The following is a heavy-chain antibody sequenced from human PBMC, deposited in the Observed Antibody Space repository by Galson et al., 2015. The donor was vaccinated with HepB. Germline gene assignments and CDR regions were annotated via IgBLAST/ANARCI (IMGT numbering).Heavy chain of an antibody. CDR2: ISYDGSNK. D-gene: IGHD7-27*01. J-gene: IGHJ4*02. V-gene: IGHV3-30*18. CDR1: GFTFSSYG. CDR3: AKDGGSGDYFDY. Sequence: SLRLSCAASGFTFSSYGMHWVRQAPGKGLEWVAVISYDGSNKYYADSVKGRFTISRDNSKNTLYLQMNSLRAEDTAVYYCAKDGGSGDYFDYWGQGTLVTVSS.